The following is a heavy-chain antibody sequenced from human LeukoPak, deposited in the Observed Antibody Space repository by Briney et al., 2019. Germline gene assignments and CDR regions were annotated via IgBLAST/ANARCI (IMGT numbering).Heavy chain of an antibody. CDR3: ARGTFSYSVFGSYYFDY. Sequence: PGGSLRLSCAASGFTFGSRGMNWVRQAPGKGLEWVSSISSTSTYIHYADSVKGRFTISRDNAKNSLFLQMNSLRAEDTAVYYCARGTFSYSVFGSYYFDYWGHGTLVSVSS. D-gene: IGHD5/OR15-5a*01. V-gene: IGHV3-21*01. CDR2: ISSTSTYI. J-gene: IGHJ4*01. CDR1: GFTFGSRG.